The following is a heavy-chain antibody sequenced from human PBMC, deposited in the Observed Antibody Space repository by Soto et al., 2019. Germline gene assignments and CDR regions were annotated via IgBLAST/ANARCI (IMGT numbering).Heavy chain of an antibody. CDR1: GGTFSSYT. J-gene: IGHJ4*02. D-gene: IGHD3-10*01. V-gene: IGHV1-69*02. CDR3: ARLYGSGSYYSGNFDY. CDR2: IIPILGIA. Sequence: SVKVSCKASGGTFSSYTISWVRQAPGQGLEWMGRIIPILGIANYAQKFQGRVTITADKSTSTAYMELSSLRSEDTAVYYCARLYGSGSYYSGNFDYWGQGTLVTVSS.